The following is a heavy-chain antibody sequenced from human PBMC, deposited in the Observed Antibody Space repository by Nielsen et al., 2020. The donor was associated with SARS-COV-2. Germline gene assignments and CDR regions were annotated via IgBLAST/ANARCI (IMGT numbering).Heavy chain of an antibody. CDR3: ARAQRYCSSTSCLLEYFDY. D-gene: IGHD2-2*01. J-gene: IGHJ4*02. CDR2: ISSSSSYI. CDR1: GFTFSSYS. Sequence: GESLKISCAASGFTFSSYSMNWVRQAPGKGLEWVSSISSSSSYIYYADSVKGRFTISRDNAKNSLYLQTNSLRAEDTAVYYCARAQRYCSSTSCLLEYFDYWGQGTLVTVSS. V-gene: IGHV3-21*01.